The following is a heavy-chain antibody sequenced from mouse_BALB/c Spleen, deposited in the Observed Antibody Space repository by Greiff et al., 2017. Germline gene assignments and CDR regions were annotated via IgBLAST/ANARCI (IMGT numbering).Heavy chain of an antibody. D-gene: IGHD2-4*01. Sequence: VQLQQSGPELVKPGASVKISCKASGYTFTDYYINWVKQKPGQGLEWIGWIYPGSGNTKYNEKFKGKATLTVDTSSSTAYMQLSSLTSEDTAVDYCARGDYYDYGDYYAMDYWGQGTSGTVSS. J-gene: IGHJ4*01. CDR1: GYTFTDYY. CDR3: ARGDYYDYGDYYAMDY. V-gene: IGHV1-84*02. CDR2: IYPGSGNT.